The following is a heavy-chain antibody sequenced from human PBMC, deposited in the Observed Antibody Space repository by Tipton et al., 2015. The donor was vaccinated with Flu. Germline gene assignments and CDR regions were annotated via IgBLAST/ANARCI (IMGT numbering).Heavy chain of an antibody. CDR1: GTSISSGFYH. CDR3: ARGQGNSGWRYFDY. V-gene: IGHV4-31*03. D-gene: IGHD6-19*01. Sequence: TLSLTCSVSGTSISSGFYHWTWIRQHAGKGLEWVGYIHHSGSTYYNPSLKSRLDISLDKSENRFSLRLTSVTAADTAVYYCARGQGNSGWRYFDYWGQGTLVTVSS. CDR2: IHHSGST. J-gene: IGHJ4*02.